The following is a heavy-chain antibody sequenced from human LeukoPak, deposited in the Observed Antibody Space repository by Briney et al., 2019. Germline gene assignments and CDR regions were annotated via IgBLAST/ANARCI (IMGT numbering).Heavy chain of an antibody. J-gene: IGHJ4*02. CDR1: GFTFSSYS. Sequence: GGSLRLSCAASGFTFSSYSMNWVRQAPGKGLEWISYIGISSGNTKYADSVKGRFTISGDKAKNSLYLQMNSLRVEDTAVYYCARDTKYAFDDWGQGTLVTVSS. CDR2: IGISSGNT. D-gene: IGHD2-2*01. CDR3: ARDTKYAFDD. V-gene: IGHV3-48*01.